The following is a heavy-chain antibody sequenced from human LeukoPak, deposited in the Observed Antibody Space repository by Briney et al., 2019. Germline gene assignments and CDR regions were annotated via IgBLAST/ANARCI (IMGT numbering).Heavy chain of an antibody. CDR2: INHSGST. CDR3: ARTGHYPGTRFDP. CDR1: GGSFSGYY. D-gene: IGHD6-13*01. Sequence: SETLSLTCAVYGGSFSGYYWSWIRQPPGKGLEWIGEINHSGSTNYNPSLKSRVTISVDTSKNQFSLKLSSVTAADTAVYYCARTGHYPGTRFDPWGQGTRVTVSS. J-gene: IGHJ5*02. V-gene: IGHV4-34*01.